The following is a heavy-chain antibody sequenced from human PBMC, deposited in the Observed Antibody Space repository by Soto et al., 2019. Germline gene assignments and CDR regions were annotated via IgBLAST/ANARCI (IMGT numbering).Heavy chain of an antibody. D-gene: IGHD1-26*01. V-gene: IGHV1-2*02. CDR3: ARDPGYAGSYSFLDY. CDR2: INPNSGGT. J-gene: IGHJ4*02. Sequence: VASVKVSCKASGYTFTGYYMHWVRQAPGQGLEWMGWINPNSGGTNYAQKFQGRVTMTRDTSISTAYMELSRLRSDDTAVYYCARDPGYAGSYSFLDYWGQGTLVTVSS. CDR1: GYTFTGYY.